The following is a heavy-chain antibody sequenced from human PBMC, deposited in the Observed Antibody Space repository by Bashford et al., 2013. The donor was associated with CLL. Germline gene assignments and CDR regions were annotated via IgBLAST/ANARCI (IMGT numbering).Heavy chain of an antibody. CDR2: IYWDDDK. D-gene: IGHD2-21*02. CDR1: GLSLSTSGVG. J-gene: IGHJ3*02. CDR3: ARRLVVVPGVLTYDAFDI. Sequence: DSGPTLVKPTQTLTLTCTLSGLSLSTSGVGVGWIRQSPGKALEWLALIYWDDDKRYNPSLRTRLTITKDTSENQVVLIVTNVGPVDTATYYCARRLVVVPGVLTYDAFDIWGPGTTVTVSS. V-gene: IGHV2-5*02.